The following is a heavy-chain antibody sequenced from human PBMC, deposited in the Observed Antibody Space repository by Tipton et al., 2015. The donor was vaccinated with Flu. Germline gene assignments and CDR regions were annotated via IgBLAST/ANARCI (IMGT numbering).Heavy chain of an antibody. CDR1: GGSSISGAYY. CDR2: IQTSGTI. V-gene: IGHV4-61*02. J-gene: IGHJ6*02. Sequence: GLVKPSQTLSLTCTVSGGSSISGAYYWGWIRQPAGKALEWIGRIQTSGTINYSPSLQSRVTISLDTSKNQIFLQLSPVTDADTAVSYCARESRLSMVPGGQFHYYGMDVWGQGTTVTVSS. CDR3: ARESRLSMVPGGQFHYYGMDV. D-gene: IGHD3-10*01.